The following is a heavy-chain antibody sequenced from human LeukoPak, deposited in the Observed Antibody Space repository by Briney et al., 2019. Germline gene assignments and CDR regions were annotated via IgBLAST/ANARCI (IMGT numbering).Heavy chain of an antibody. Sequence: GGSLRLSCAASGFTFSSYSMNWVRQAPGKGLEWVSSISSSSSYIYYADPVKGRFTISRDNAKNSLYLQMNSLRAEDTAVYYCARESLYCSSTSCYKANPDYWGQGTLVTVSS. CDR1: GFTFSSYS. CDR2: ISSSSSYI. D-gene: IGHD2-2*01. J-gene: IGHJ4*02. V-gene: IGHV3-21*01. CDR3: ARESLYCSSTSCYKANPDY.